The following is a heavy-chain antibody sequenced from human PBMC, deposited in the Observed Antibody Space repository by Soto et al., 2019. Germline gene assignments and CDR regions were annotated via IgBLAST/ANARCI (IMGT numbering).Heavy chain of an antibody. V-gene: IGHV3-30*18. CDR3: AKDVRVAPFTIFGVAPHYGMDV. D-gene: IGHD3-3*01. J-gene: IGHJ6*02. CDR1: GFTFSSYG. Sequence: QVQLVESGGGVVQPGRSLRLSCAASGFTFSSYGMHWVRQAPGKGLEWVAVISYDGSNKYYADSVKGRFTISRDNSKNTLYLQMNSLRAEDTAVYYCAKDVRVAPFTIFGVAPHYGMDVWGQGTTVTVSS. CDR2: ISYDGSNK.